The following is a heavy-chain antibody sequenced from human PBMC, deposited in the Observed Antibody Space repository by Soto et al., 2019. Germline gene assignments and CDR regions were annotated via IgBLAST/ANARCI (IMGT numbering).Heavy chain of an antibody. J-gene: IGHJ4*02. D-gene: IGHD1-1*01. CDR3: ARVGGNWNDDYFDY. V-gene: IGHV1-8*01. CDR2: MNPNSGDT. Sequence: QVQLVQSGAEVKKPGASVKVSCKASGYTFSDHDINWVRQASGQGPEWLGWMNPNSGDTGYAQNFQGRVTMTRDTFKRTAYMELSSLRSEDTAVYYCARVGGNWNDDYFDYWGQGTLVNVSS. CDR1: GYTFSDHD.